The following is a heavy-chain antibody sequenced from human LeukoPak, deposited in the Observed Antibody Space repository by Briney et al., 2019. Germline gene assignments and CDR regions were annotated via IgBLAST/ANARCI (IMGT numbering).Heavy chain of an antibody. CDR2: ISPDGNNE. CDR1: GFTFSTFA. V-gene: IGHV3-30*18. Sequence: PGRSLRLSCAASGFTFSTFAIHWVRQAPGKGLEWVAAISPDGNNEYYIDSVKGRFTVSRDNSKNMIYLQMNSLRGEDSAVYYCAKVNNYDDYWGQGTLVTVSS. J-gene: IGHJ4*02. D-gene: IGHD1/OR15-1a*01. CDR3: AKVNNYDDY.